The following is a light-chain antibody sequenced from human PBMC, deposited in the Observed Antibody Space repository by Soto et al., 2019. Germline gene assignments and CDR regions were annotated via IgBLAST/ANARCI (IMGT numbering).Light chain of an antibody. CDR2: WSS. Sequence: DIVMTQSPDSLAVSLGERATFNCKSSQSILDRSKNKYYLAWYQQKSGQPPKLLIYWSSLRESGVPDRFTGSGSGTDFTLTISSLQAEDVAVYYCQQYFTSPWTVGQGINVEI. V-gene: IGKV4-1*01. J-gene: IGKJ1*01. CDR3: QQYFTSPWT. CDR1: QSILDRSKNKYY.